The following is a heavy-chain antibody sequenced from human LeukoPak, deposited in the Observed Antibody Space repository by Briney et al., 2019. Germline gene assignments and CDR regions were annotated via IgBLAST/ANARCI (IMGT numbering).Heavy chain of an antibody. CDR2: IYLGDSDT. CDR3: ARHAPDLGYCSGGSCYFDY. D-gene: IGHD2-15*01. Sequence: GESLKISCKGSGYSFTSYWIGWVRQMPGKGLEWMGIIYLGDSDTRYSPSFQGRVTISADKSISTAYLQWSSLKASDTAMYYCARHAPDLGYCSGGSCYFDYWGQGTLVTVSS. CDR1: GYSFTSYW. J-gene: IGHJ4*02. V-gene: IGHV5-51*01.